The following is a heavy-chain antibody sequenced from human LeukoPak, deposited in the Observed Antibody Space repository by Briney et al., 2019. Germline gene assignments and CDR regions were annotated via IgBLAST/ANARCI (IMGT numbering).Heavy chain of an antibody. CDR2: ISGSGGST. CDR3: AKASGSAAAGYYYYGMDV. V-gene: IGHV3-23*01. Sequence: GGSLRLSCAASGFTFSSYAMSWVRQAPGKGLEWVSAISGSGGSTYYADSVKGRFTISRDNSKNALYLQMNSLRAEGTAVYYCAKASGSAAAGYYYYGMDVWGQGTTVTVSS. J-gene: IGHJ6*02. D-gene: IGHD6-13*01. CDR1: GFTFSSYA.